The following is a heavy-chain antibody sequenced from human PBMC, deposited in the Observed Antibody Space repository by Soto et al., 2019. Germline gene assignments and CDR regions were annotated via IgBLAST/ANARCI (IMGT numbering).Heavy chain of an antibody. V-gene: IGHV1-3*01. Sequence: ASVKVSCKASGYTFTSYAMHWVRQAPGQRLEWMGWINAGNGNTKYSQKFQGRVTITRDTSASTAYMELSSLRSDDTAVYYCERGQWLVSFDYWGQGTLVTVSS. CDR2: INAGNGNT. CDR3: ERGQWLVSFDY. CDR1: GYTFTSYA. J-gene: IGHJ4*02. D-gene: IGHD6-19*01.